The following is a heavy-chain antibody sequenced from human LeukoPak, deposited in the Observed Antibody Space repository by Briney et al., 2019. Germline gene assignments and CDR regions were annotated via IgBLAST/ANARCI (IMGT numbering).Heavy chain of an antibody. D-gene: IGHD3-10*01. CDR1: GGSFSGYY. CDR2: INHSGST. J-gene: IGHJ5*02. CDR3: ASRFGELGGFDP. V-gene: IGHV4-34*01. Sequence: SETLSLTCAVYGGSFSGYYWSWIRQPPGKGLEWIGEINHSGSTNYNPSLKSRVTISVDTSKNQFSLKLSSVTAADTAVYYCASRFGELGGFDPWGQGTLVTVSS.